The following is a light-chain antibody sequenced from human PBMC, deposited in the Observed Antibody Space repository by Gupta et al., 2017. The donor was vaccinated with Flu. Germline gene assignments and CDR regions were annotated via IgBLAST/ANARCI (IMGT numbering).Light chain of an antibody. CDR2: EVS. Sequence: MFYEVSNGPSGLSNRFSGSKSGNTASLTISGLQPEDEAVYYCSSFTNTNTLVFGGGTKVTVL. CDR3: SSFTNTNTLV. V-gene: IGLV2-14*01. J-gene: IGLJ3*02.